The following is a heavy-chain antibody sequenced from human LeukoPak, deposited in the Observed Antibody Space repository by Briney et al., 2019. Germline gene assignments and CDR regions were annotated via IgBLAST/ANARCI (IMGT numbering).Heavy chain of an antibody. J-gene: IGHJ5*02. CDR1: GGSISSSDYY. V-gene: IGHV4-39*01. CDR3: ARALGYCSGGSCTRGYNWFDP. CDR2: IYYGGST. D-gene: IGHD2-15*01. Sequence: PSETLSLTCTVSGGSISSSDYYWGWIRQPPGKGLEWIGSIYYGGSTYYNPSLKSRVTISVDTSMNQFSLKLSFVTTADAAVYYCARALGYCSGGSCTRGYNWFDPWGQGTLVTVPS.